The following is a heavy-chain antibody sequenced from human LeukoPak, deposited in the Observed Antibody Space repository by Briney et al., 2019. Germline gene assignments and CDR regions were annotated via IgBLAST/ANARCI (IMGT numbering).Heavy chain of an antibody. CDR1: GFTFRSYG. CDR2: IRSDGSNK. D-gene: IGHD1-26*01. V-gene: IGHV3-30*02. J-gene: IGHJ4*02. CDR3: ARDGTY. Sequence: GGSLRLSCAASGFTFRSYGMHWVRQAPGKGLEWVAFIRSDGSNKYYADSVKGRFTISRDNSKNTLYLQMNSLRAEDTAVYYCARDGTYWGQGTLVTVSS.